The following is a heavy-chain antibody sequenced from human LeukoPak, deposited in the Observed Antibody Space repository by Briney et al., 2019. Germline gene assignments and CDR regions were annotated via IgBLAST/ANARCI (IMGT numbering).Heavy chain of an antibody. CDR2: IYHSGST. CDR3: ARNTIAARSRGYFDY. D-gene: IGHD6-6*01. J-gene: IGHJ4*02. CDR1: GYSISSGYY. V-gene: IGHV4-38-2*02. Sequence: SETLSLTCTVSGYSISSGYYWGWIRQPPGKGLEWIGSIYHSGSTYYNPSLKSRVTISVDTSKNQFSLKLSSVTAADTAVYYCARNTIAARSRGYFDYWGQGTLVTVSS.